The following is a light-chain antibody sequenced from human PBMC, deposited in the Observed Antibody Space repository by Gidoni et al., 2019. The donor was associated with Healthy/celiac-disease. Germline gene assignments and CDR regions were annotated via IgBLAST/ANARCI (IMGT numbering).Light chain of an antibody. J-gene: IGKJ1*01. CDR2: GAS. V-gene: IGKV3-20*01. CDR3: QQDGSSPRT. CDR1: QSVSSSY. Sequence: IVLTQSPGTLSLSPGERATLSGRASQSVSSSYLAWYQQKPGQAPRLRIYGASSRATGIPDRVSGSGSGTDFTLTISRLEPEDFAVYYCQQDGSSPRTFGQXTKVEIK.